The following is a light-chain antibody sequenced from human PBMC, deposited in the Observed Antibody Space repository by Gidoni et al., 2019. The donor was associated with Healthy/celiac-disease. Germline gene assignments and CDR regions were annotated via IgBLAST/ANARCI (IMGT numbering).Light chain of an antibody. V-gene: IGLV3-1*01. CDR3: QAWDSSTASYV. Sequence: YELTQPPSVSVSPGQTASITCSGDKLGDKYACWYQQKPGQSPVLVIYQDSKRPSGIPERFSGSNSGNTATLTISGTQAMDEADYYCQAWDSSTASYVFGTGTKVTVL. CDR1: KLGDKY. J-gene: IGLJ1*01. CDR2: QDS.